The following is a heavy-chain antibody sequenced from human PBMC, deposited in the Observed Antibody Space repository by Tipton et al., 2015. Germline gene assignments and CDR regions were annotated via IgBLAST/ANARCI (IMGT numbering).Heavy chain of an antibody. V-gene: IGHV4-59*11. CDR1: GGSISGHF. D-gene: IGHD5-24*01. Sequence: TLSLTCNVSGGSISGHFWSWIRQPPGKGLEWIGYISYSGSTKYNPSLEGRVTMSIDTSENYFSLKLSSVTAADTAVYYCARDLEHGMDVWGQGTTVTVSS. J-gene: IGHJ6*02. CDR2: ISYSGST. CDR3: ARDLEHGMDV.